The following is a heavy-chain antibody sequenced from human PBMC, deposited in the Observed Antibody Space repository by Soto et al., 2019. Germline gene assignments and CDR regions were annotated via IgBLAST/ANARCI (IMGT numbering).Heavy chain of an antibody. D-gene: IGHD6-6*01. CDR2: INPSGGST. V-gene: IGHV1-46*01. CDR1: GYTFTSYY. J-gene: IGHJ4*02. Sequence: GASVKVSCKASGYTFTSYYMHWVRQAPGQGLEWMGIINPSGGSTSYAQKFQGRVTMTRDTSTSTVYMELSSLRSEDTAVYYCARVSYPSYSSSLGTPASSFDYWGQGTLVTVSS. CDR3: ARVSYPSYSSSLGTPASSFDY.